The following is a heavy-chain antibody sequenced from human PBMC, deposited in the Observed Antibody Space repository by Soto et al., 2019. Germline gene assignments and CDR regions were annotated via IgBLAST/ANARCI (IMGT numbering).Heavy chain of an antibody. J-gene: IGHJ4*02. CDR1: GFTFSNAW. Sequence: EVQLVESGGGLVKPGGSLRLSCAASGFTFSNAWMNWVRQAPGKGLEWVGRIKSKTDGGTTDYAAPVKGRFTISRDDSKYTLYLQMNSLKTEDTAVYYCTTDHDDFWSGYQAGFDYWGQGTLVTVSS. D-gene: IGHD3-3*01. CDR2: IKSKTDGGTT. V-gene: IGHV3-15*07. CDR3: TTDHDDFWSGYQAGFDY.